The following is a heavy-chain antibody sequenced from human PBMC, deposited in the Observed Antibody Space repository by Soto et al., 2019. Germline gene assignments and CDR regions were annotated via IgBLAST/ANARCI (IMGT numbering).Heavy chain of an antibody. J-gene: IGHJ3*02. V-gene: IGHV1-69*08. CDR3: ARDRGERNSHDAFDI. D-gene: IGHD3-10*01. Sequence: VQLVQSGAEVKKPGSSVKVSCKASGGTFSSYTISWVRQAPGQGLEWMGRIIPILGIANYAQKFQGRVTITADKSTSTAYMELSSLRSEDTAVYYCARDRGERNSHDAFDIWGQGTMVTVSS. CDR1: GGTFSSYT. CDR2: IIPILGIA.